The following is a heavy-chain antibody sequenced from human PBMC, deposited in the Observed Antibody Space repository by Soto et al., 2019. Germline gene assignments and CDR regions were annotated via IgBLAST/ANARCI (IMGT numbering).Heavy chain of an antibody. Sequence: PSETLSVTCTVSGGSTSSGGYYWSWIRQHPGKGLEWIGYIYYSGSTYYNPSLKSRVTISVDTSKNQFSLKLSSVTAADTAVYYCARTSYDSSGTAADPWGQGTLVTVSS. CDR3: ARTSYDSSGTAADP. V-gene: IGHV4-31*03. CDR2: IYYSGST. D-gene: IGHD3-22*01. J-gene: IGHJ5*02. CDR1: GGSTSSGGYY.